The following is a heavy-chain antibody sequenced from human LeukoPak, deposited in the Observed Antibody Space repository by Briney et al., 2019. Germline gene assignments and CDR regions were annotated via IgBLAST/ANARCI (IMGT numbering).Heavy chain of an antibody. CDR3: ARVGEGYYDNNNWFDP. V-gene: IGHV4-30-2*01. CDR1: GGSISSGGYS. Sequence: PSQTLSLTCAVSGGSISSGGYSWSWIRQPPGKGLEWIGYIYHSGSTYYNPSLKSRVTISVDRSKNQFSLKLSSVTAADTAVYYCARVGEGYYDNNNWFDPWGQGTLVTVSS. J-gene: IGHJ5*02. CDR2: IYHSGST. D-gene: IGHD3-22*01.